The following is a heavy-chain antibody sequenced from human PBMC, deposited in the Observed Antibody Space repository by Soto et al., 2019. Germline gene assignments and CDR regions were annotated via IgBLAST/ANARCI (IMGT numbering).Heavy chain of an antibody. J-gene: IGHJ4*02. V-gene: IGHV1-2*02. CDR1: GYTFTGYY. D-gene: IGHD6-19*01. Sequence: ASVKVSCKASGYTFTGYYMHWVRQAPGQGLEWMGWINPNSGGTNYAQKFQGRVTMTRDTSISTAYMELSRLRSDDTAVYCCARGERWGSGCNDYWGQGTLVTVSS. CDR2: INPNSGGT. CDR3: ARGERWGSGCNDY.